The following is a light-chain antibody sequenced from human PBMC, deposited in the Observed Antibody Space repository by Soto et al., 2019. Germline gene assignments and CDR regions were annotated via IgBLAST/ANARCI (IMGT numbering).Light chain of an antibody. CDR1: QGISNY. CDR2: AAS. J-gene: IGKJ3*01. Sequence: DIQMTQSPSSLSASVGDRVTITCRASQGISNYLAWYQQKPGKVPKLLIYAASTLQLGVQSRFSGSGSRTDFTLTISSLQPEDVATYYCQKYNSATFTFGPGTKVDIK. CDR3: QKYNSATFT. V-gene: IGKV1-27*01.